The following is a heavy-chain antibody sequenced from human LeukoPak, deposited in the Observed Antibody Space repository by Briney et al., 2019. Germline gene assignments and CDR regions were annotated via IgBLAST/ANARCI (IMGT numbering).Heavy chain of an antibody. Sequence: GGSLRLSCAASGYTFSSFDMKWVRQAPGKGGEGVSAISHSGGSTYYADSVKGRVTISRDNSKNTLYLKMNSLRAEDTALYYCAKDLTRFYVCSGYYDFWGQGTLVTVSS. CDR2: ISHSGGST. D-gene: IGHD3-22*01. J-gene: IGHJ4*02. V-gene: IGHV3-23*01. CDR3: AKDLTRFYVCSGYYDF. CDR1: GYTFSSFD.